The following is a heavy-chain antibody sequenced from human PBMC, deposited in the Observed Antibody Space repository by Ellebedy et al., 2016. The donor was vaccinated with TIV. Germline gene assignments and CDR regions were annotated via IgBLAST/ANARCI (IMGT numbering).Heavy chain of an antibody. D-gene: IGHD2-2*02. V-gene: IGHV1-18*01. J-gene: IGHJ5*02. Sequence: ASVKVSXXASGYTFTSFGISWVRQAPGQGLEWKGWVSGYNGHASYAQNFQGRVSMTTDTSTTTSYMELRSLRSDDTAMYYCARDWAIDAHYDLFDPWGQGTLVTVSS. CDR3: ARDWAIDAHYDLFDP. CDR2: VSGYNGHA. CDR1: GYTFTSFG.